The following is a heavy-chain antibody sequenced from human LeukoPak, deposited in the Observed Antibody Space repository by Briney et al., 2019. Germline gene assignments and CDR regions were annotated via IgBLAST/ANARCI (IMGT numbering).Heavy chain of an antibody. CDR1: GFTLSSYS. CDR2: ISSSSSFI. D-gene: IGHD3-22*01. J-gene: IGHJ4*02. Sequence: GGSLRLSCAASGFTLSSYSMTWVRQAPGKGLEWVSSISSSSSFIYYADSVKGRFTISRDNSKNTLYLQMGSLRAEDMAVYYCARDEMYDSSGYYHYYFDYWGQGTLVTVSS. V-gene: IGHV3-21*01. CDR3: ARDEMYDSSGYYHYYFDY.